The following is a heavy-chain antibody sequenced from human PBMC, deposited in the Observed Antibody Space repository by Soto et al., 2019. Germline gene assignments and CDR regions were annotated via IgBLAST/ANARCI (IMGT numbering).Heavy chain of an antibody. V-gene: IGHV1-69*13. Sequence: SVKVSCKASGGTFSSYAISWVRQAPGQGLEWMGGIIPIFGTANYAQKFQGRVTITADESTSTAYMELSSLRSEDTAVYYCARGSTRYDYGDYDDFDIWGQGTMVTVSS. J-gene: IGHJ3*02. CDR1: GGTFSSYA. CDR3: ARGSTRYDYGDYDDFDI. CDR2: IIPIFGTA. D-gene: IGHD4-17*01.